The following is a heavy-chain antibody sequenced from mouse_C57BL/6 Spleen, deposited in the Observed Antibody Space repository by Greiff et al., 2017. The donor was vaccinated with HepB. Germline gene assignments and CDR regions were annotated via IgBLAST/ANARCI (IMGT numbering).Heavy chain of an antibody. D-gene: IGHD1-1*01. CDR1: GYTFTSYW. Sequence: QVQLQQPGAELVKPGASVKMSCKASGYTFTSYWITWVKQRPGQGLEWIGDIYPGSGSTNYNEKFKSKATLTVDTSSSTAYMQLSSLTSEDSAGYDCARGGKSPLYFDYWGQGTTLTVSS. V-gene: IGHV1-55*01. J-gene: IGHJ2*01. CDR2: IYPGSGST. CDR3: ARGGKSPLYFDY.